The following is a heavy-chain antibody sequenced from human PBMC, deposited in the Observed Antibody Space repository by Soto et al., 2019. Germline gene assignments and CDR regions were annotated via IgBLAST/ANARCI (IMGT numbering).Heavy chain of an antibody. D-gene: IGHD4-4*01. V-gene: IGHV3-23*01. J-gene: IGHJ6*02. CDR1: GFTFSTYA. CDR3: ARDFRAVTRRDGMDV. CDR2: ISGSGATT. Sequence: RRLSCAASGFTFSTYALTWVRQAPGKGLEWVSSISGSGATTYYADSVTGRFTISRDSSKNTLYLQMNSLRAEDTAVYYCARDFRAVTRRDGMDVWGQGTTVTVSS.